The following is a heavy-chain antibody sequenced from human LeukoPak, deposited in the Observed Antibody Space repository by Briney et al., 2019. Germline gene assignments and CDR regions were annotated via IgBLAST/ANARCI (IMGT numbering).Heavy chain of an antibody. CDR3: ARAITGSPSENDY. CDR1: GYSISSGYY. V-gene: IGHV4-38-2*02. Sequence: SETLSLTCTVSGYSISSGYYWGWIRQPPGKGLEWIGSIYHSGSTYYNPSLKSRVTISVDTSKNQFSLKLSSVTAADTAVYHCARAITGSPSENDYWGQGTLVTVSS. D-gene: IGHD1-14*01. CDR2: IYHSGST. J-gene: IGHJ4*02.